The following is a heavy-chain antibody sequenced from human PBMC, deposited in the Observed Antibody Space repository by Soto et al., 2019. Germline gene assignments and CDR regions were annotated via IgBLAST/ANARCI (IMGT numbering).Heavy chain of an antibody. CDR1: GFTFSSYG. Sequence: QVQLVESGGGVVQPGRSLRLSCAASGFTFSSYGMHWVRQAPGKGLEWVAVISYDGSNKYYADSVKGRFTISRDNSKNTLYLQMNSLRAEDTAVYYCAKELDGSIVVVNRYGMDVWGQGTTVTVSS. J-gene: IGHJ6*02. CDR3: AKELDGSIVVVNRYGMDV. CDR2: ISYDGSNK. V-gene: IGHV3-30*18. D-gene: IGHD3-22*01.